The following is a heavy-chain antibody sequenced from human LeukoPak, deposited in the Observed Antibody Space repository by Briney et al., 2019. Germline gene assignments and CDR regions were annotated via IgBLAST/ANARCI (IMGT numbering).Heavy chain of an antibody. Sequence: GGSLRLSRAASGFTVITNDMTWVRQAPGKGLEWVSVLYSDGNTKYADSVQGRFTISRDNSKNTLYLEMNSLSPDDTAVYYCARGVEPLTANTLAYWGQGTLVTVSS. CDR2: LYSDGNT. V-gene: IGHV3-53*01. J-gene: IGHJ4*02. CDR1: GFTVITND. CDR3: ARGVEPLTANTLAY. D-gene: IGHD2-21*02.